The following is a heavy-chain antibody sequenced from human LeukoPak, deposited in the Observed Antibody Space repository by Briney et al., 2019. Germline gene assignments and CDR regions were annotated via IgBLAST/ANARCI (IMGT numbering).Heavy chain of an antibody. CDR3: ARGRLYYYDSSGYLLMDYFDY. CDR1: GFTFDDYG. Sequence: GGSLRLSCAASGFTFDDYGMSWVRPAPGKGLEWVSGINWNGGSTGYADSAKGRFTISRDNAKNSLYLQMNSLRAEDTALYYCARGRLYYYDSSGYLLMDYFDYWGQGTLVTVSS. J-gene: IGHJ4*02. CDR2: INWNGGST. V-gene: IGHV3-20*04. D-gene: IGHD3-22*01.